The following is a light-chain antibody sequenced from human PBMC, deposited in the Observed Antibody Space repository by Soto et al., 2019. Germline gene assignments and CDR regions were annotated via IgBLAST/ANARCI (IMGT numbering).Light chain of an antibody. Sequence: QSALTQPRSVSGSPGQSVTISCTGTSSDVGCYNYVSWYQQHPGKAPKLMIYDVIKRPSVVTDRFSGSTSANTASLTISVLLAEDEAYYYCCSYAGSYTRVFGTGTKLTVL. CDR1: SSDVGCYNY. CDR3: CSYAGSYTRV. CDR2: DVI. V-gene: IGLV2-11*01. J-gene: IGLJ1*01.